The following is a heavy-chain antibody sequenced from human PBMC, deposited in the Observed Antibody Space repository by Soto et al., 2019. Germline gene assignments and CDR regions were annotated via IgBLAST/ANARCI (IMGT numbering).Heavy chain of an antibody. V-gene: IGHV4-31*03. CDR2: IYYSGSA. J-gene: IGHJ4*02. CDR3: ARGPVTYGYFEK. D-gene: IGHD2-21*01. CDR1: GASVSRGGYF. Sequence: QVQLQESGPGLVKPSQTLSLTCTVSGASVSRGGYFWSWIRQHPGQGLEWLGYIYYSGSAYYNPSLKSRVTISVDTSKNYFSLKLSSATAADTAVNYCARGPVTYGYFEKWGQGTPVTVSS.